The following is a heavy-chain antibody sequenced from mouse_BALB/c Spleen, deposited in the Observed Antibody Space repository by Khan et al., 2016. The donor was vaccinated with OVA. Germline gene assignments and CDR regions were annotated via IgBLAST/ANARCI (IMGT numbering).Heavy chain of an antibody. J-gene: IGHJ3*01. CDR3: ARDGYSPWFAY. V-gene: IGHV14-1*02. CDR2: IDPENGDT. CDR1: GFNIKDYY. Sequence: EVQLQQSGAELVRPGALVKLSCKASGFNIKDYYMHWVKQRPEQGMVWIGRIDPENGDTIYDPKFQGKASITSDTSSNTAYLQLSSLTSEDTAVYYCARDGYSPWFAYWGQETLGTVSA. D-gene: IGHD2-3*01.